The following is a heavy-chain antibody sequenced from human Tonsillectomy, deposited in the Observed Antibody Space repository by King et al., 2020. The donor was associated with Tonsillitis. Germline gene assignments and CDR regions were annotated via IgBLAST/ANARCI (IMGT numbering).Heavy chain of an antibody. J-gene: IGHJ4*02. CDR3: ASCRCSSGYDPLDY. D-gene: IGHD3-22*01. CDR2: ISNDGSNE. CDR1: GFTFSRYP. V-gene: IGHV3-30-3*01. Sequence: VQLVESGGGVVQPGRSLRLSCAASGFTFSRYPMHWVRQAPGKGLESVAVISNDGSNEYYADSVKGRFTISRDNSKDTLYLQMNSQRTEDTTVYYCASCRCSSGYDPLDYWGQGPLVIVSS.